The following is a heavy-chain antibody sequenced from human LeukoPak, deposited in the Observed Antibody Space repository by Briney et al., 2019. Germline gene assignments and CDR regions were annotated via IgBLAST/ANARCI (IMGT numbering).Heavy chain of an antibody. CDR1: GYTFTSYA. CDR2: INAGNGNT. J-gene: IGHJ6*02. V-gene: IGHV1-3*01. D-gene: IGHD1-7*01. CDR3: ARAGLELYYYGMDV. Sequence: GASVTVSCTASGYTFTSYAMHWVRQAPGQRLEWMGWINAGNGNTKYSQKFQGGVTITRDTSASTAYMELSSLRSEDTAVYYCARAGLELYYYGMDVWGQGATVTVSS.